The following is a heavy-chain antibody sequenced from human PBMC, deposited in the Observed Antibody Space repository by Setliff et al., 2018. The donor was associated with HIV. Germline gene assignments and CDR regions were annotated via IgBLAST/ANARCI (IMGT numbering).Heavy chain of an antibody. CDR1: GGSFSGYY. D-gene: IGHD3-10*01. CDR2: INQSGST. CDR3: ARSGYISGTYYNFSRNWFDP. J-gene: IGHJ5*02. V-gene: IGHV4-34*01. Sequence: SETLSLTCAVYGGSFSGYYWSWIRQSPGKGLEWIGEINQSGSTNYNPSLKSRVTTSVDTSKNQFSLNLKSVTAADTAIYYCARSGYISGTYYNFSRNWFDPWSQGSLVTVSS.